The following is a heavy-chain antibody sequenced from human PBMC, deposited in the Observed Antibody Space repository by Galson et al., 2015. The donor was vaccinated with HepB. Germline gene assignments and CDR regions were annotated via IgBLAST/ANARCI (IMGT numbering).Heavy chain of an antibody. CDR2: ISWNSGSI. CDR3: AKDSYYYGSGSD. D-gene: IGHD3-10*01. CDR1: GFTFDDYA. J-gene: IGHJ4*02. Sequence: SLRLSCAASGFTFDDYAMHWVRQAPGKGLEWVSGISWNSGSIGYADSVKGRFTISRDNAKNSLYLQMNSLRAEDTALYYCAKDSYYYGSGSDWGQGTLVTVSS. V-gene: IGHV3-9*01.